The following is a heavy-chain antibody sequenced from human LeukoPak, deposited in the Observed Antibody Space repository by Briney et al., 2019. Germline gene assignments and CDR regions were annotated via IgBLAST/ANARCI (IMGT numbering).Heavy chain of an antibody. CDR2: IIPILGIA. D-gene: IGHD3-3*01. V-gene: IGHV1-69*04. CDR3: ARSLRDFWSGYHDY. Sequence: SVKVSCKVSGYTFNTYGLSWVRQAPGQGLEWMGRIIPILGIANYAQKFQGRVTITADKSTSTAYMELSSLRSEDTAVYYCARSLRDFWSGYHDYWGQGTLVTVSS. J-gene: IGHJ4*02. CDR1: GYTFNTYG.